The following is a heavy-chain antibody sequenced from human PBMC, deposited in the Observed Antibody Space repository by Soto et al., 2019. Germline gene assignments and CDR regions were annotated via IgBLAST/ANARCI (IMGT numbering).Heavy chain of an antibody. J-gene: IGHJ6*02. CDR3: ARVGKRGGYYGMDV. V-gene: IGHV1-69*12. CDR2: ISPIFDTA. CDR1: GGTFSNYA. Sequence: QVQLVQSGAEVKKPGSSVKVSCKASGGTFSNYAISWVRQAPGQGLEWMGGISPIFDTANYAQKFQGRVTIIADESTSTAYMELSSLRSEDTAVYYCARVGKRGGYYGMDVWGQGTTVTVSS. D-gene: IGHD3-10*01.